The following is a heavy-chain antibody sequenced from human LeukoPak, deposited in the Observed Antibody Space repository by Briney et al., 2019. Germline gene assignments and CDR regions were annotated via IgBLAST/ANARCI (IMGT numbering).Heavy chain of an antibody. J-gene: IGHJ4*02. D-gene: IGHD4-17*01. V-gene: IGHV3-48*01. Sequence: GGSLRLSCAASGFTFSSYAMTWVRQAPGKGLEWVSYISSSSSTIYYADSVKGRFTISRDNAKNSLYLQMNSLRAEDTAVYYCARCNADDYGDPTSDYWGQGTLVTVSS. CDR2: ISSSSSTI. CDR3: ARCNADDYGDPTSDY. CDR1: GFTFSSYA.